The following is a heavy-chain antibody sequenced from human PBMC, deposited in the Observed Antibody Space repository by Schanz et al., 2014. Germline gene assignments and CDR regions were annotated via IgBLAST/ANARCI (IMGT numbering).Heavy chain of an antibody. CDR1: GFTFSSYA. V-gene: IGHV3-23*01. D-gene: IGHD2-2*03. J-gene: IGHJ6*02. CDR2: ISGFGTGA. Sequence: ESGGGLVQPGGSLRLSCAASGFTFSSYAMSWVRQAPGKGLEWISGISGFGTGAYYADSVKGRFSISRDNSKNTLYLQMDSLRAEDTAVYYCAKSGYCRSTSCYQYNYYGLDVWGQGTTVTVSS. CDR3: AKSGYCRSTSCYQYNYYGLDV.